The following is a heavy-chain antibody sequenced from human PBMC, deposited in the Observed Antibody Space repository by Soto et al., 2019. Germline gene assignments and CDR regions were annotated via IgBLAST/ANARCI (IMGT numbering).Heavy chain of an antibody. CDR3: ARVDYGSGNPVLAY. Sequence: SETLSLTCAVSGVSISSSNWWSWVRQPPGKGLEWIGEIYHSGSTNYNPSLKSRVTISVDKSKNQFSLKLSSVTAADTAVYYCARVDYGSGNPVLAYWGQGTLVTVSS. CDR2: IYHSGST. D-gene: IGHD3-10*01. CDR1: GVSISSSNW. V-gene: IGHV4-4*02. J-gene: IGHJ4*02.